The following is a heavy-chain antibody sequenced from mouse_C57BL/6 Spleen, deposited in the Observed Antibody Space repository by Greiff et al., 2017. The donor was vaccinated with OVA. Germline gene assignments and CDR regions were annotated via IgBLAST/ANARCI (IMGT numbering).Heavy chain of an antibody. D-gene: IGHD4-1*01. CDR3: VRQTGSYWYFDV. CDR1: GFSFNTYA. Sequence: EVKLMESGGGLVQPKGSLKLSCAASGFSFNTYAMNWVRQAPGKGLEWVARIRSKSNNYATYYADSVKDRFTISRDDSESMLYLQMNNLKTEDTAMYYCVRQTGSYWYFDVWGTGTTVTVSS. V-gene: IGHV10-1*01. J-gene: IGHJ1*03. CDR2: IRSKSNNYAT.